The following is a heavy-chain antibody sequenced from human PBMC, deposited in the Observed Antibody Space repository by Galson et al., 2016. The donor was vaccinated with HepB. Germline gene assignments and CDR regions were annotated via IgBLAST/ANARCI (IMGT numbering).Heavy chain of an antibody. J-gene: IGHJ4*02. CDR1: GYIFTNYG. D-gene: IGHD1-1*01. Sequence: SVKVSCKASGYIFTNYGINWVRQAPGQGLEWMGWISAYNGNTIYAQKIQGRVTMTTDPSTSTAYMELRSLRSDDTAIYYCAREEGIQLGLDYWGQGTLVTVSS. CDR3: AREEGIQLGLDY. V-gene: IGHV1-18*01. CDR2: ISAYNGNT.